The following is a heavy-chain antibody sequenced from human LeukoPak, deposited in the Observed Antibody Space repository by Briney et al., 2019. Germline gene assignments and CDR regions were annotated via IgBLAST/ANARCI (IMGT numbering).Heavy chain of an antibody. Sequence: GESLKTSCKGSGYSFTSYWIGWVRQMPGKGLEWMGIIYPGDSDTRYSPSFQGQVTISADKSISTAYLQWSSLKASDTAMYYCARLCQTPDSSGSQNWFDPWGQGTLVTVSS. V-gene: IGHV5-51*01. CDR2: IYPGDSDT. CDR3: ARLCQTPDSSGSQNWFDP. J-gene: IGHJ5*02. D-gene: IGHD3-22*01. CDR1: GYSFTSYW.